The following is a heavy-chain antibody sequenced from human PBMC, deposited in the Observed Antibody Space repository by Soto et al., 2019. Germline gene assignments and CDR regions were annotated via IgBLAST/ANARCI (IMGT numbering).Heavy chain of an antibody. J-gene: IGHJ6*02. CDR3: ARSRLAAAGIAYYYSVMDG. CDR2: IVPRFGTP. V-gene: IGHV1-69*01. Sequence: QVQLVQSGAEVKKPGSSVRVSCKASGGTFSGYVISWVRQAPGQGLEWMGGIVPRFGTPNYAQKFQGRVTITADESTTTASMELSSLRFEDTAIYYCARSRLAAAGIAYYYSVMDGWGQGTTVTVSS. CDR1: GGTFSGYV. D-gene: IGHD6-13*01.